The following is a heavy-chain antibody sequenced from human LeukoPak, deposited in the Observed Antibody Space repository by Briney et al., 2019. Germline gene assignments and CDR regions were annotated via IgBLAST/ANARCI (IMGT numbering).Heavy chain of an antibody. CDR3: AKDTRYGSGWFDY. J-gene: IGHJ5*01. V-gene: IGHV3-9*01. D-gene: IGHD6-19*01. CDR2: ISWNSGSI. CDR1: GFTVSSNY. Sequence: SLRLSCAASGFTVSSNYMSWVRQAPGKGLEWVSGISWNSGSIGYADSVKGRFTISRDNAKNSLYLQMNSLRAEDTALYYCAKDTRYGSGWFDYWGQGTLVTVSS.